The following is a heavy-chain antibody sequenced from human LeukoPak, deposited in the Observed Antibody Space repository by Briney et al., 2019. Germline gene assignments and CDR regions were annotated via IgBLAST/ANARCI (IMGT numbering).Heavy chain of an antibody. V-gene: IGHV1-18*01. Sequence: ASVKVSCKASGYTFTSYGISWVRQAPGQGLEWRGWISASNGNTNYAKKLQGRVTMTTDKSTSTAYMELRSPRSDDTAVYYCGRGLARETYGSSHVYWGQGTLVTVSS. D-gene: IGHD6-13*01. CDR3: GRGLARETYGSSHVY. J-gene: IGHJ4*02. CDR1: GYTFTSYG. CDR2: ISASNGNT.